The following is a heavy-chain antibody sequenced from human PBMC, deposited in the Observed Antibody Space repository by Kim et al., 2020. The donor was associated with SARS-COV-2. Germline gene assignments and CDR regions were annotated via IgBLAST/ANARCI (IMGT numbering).Heavy chain of an antibody. CDR2: FYYSGST. D-gene: IGHD6-13*01. V-gene: IGHV4-59*01. J-gene: IGHJ4*02. CDR1: GGSISSYY. CDR3: ARESSGYSSCWFPDY. Sequence: SETLSLTCTVSGGSISSYYWSWIWQPPRTGLEWIGYFYYSGSTNYNHSPKRRVTISVDTSKNQFYLTLSPVTAADTAVYYCARESSGYSSCWFPDYWGQGTLVTVSS.